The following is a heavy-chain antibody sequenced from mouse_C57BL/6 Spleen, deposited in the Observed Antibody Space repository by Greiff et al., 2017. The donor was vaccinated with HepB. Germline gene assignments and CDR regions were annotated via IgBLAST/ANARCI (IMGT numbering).Heavy chain of an antibody. V-gene: IGHV1-22*01. CDR1: GYTFTDYN. CDR2: INPNNGGT. J-gene: IGHJ2*01. D-gene: IGHD1-1*01. CDR3: AREETTTVVAPYYFDY. Sequence: VQLQQSGPELVKPGASVKMSCKASGYTFTDYNMHWVKQSHGKSLEWIGYINPNNGGTSYNQKFKGKATLTVNKSSSTAYMELRSLTSEDSAVYYCAREETTTVVAPYYFDYWGQGTTLTVSS.